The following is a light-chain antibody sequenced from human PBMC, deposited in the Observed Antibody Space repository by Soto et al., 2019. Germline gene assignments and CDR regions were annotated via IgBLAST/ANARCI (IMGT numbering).Light chain of an antibody. CDR1: ESVSSN. CDR2: GAS. J-gene: IGKJ1*01. V-gene: IGKV3-15*01. CDR3: QQYNNCPWT. Sequence: VMTQSPASLSVSPGERATLSCRASESVSSNLAWYQQKPGQGPRLLIYGASTRATGIPARFSGSGSGTEFTLTITSLQSEDFAVYYCQQYNNCPWTFGQGTKVEIK.